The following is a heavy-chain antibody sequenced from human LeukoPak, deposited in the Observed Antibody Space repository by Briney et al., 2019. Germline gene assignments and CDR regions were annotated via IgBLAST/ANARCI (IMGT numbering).Heavy chain of an antibody. D-gene: IGHD2-2*01. CDR1: GGTFSSCA. CDR3: ARDFGHCSSTSSGCYYYMDV. V-gene: IGHV1-69*05. Sequence: ASVKVSCKASGGTFSSCAISWVRQAPGQGLEWMGGIIPIFGTANYAQKYQGRVTITTDESTSTAYMELSSLRSEDTAVYYCARDFGHCSSTSSGCYYYMDVWGKGTTVTVSS. CDR2: IIPIFGTA. J-gene: IGHJ6*03.